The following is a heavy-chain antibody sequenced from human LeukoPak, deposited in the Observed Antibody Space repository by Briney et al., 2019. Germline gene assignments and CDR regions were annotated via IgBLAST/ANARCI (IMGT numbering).Heavy chain of an antibody. CDR1: GDSVSRNSVA. CDR3: ARGQYSAHDY. D-gene: IGHD4-11*01. CDR2: TYYRSKWYN. V-gene: IGHV6-1*01. J-gene: IGHJ4*02. Sequence: SQTLSLTCAISGDSVSRNSVAWNWIRQSPSRGLEWLGRTYYRSKWYNDYAVSVRSRISINPDTSKNQFSLQLNSVTPEDTAVYYCARGQYSAHDYWGQGTPVTVSS.